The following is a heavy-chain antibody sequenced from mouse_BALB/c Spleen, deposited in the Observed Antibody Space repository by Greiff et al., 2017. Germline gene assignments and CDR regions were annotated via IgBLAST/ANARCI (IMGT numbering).Heavy chain of an antibody. CDR2: IWAGGST. V-gene: IGHV2-9*02. D-gene: IGHD1-1*01. Sequence: VQGVESGPGLVAPSQSLSITCTVSGFSLTSYGVHWVRQPPGKGLEWLGVIWAGGSTNYNSALMSRLSISKDNSKSQVFLKMNSLQTDDTAMYYCAREGATVGYFDVWGAGTTVTVSS. CDR3: AREGATVGYFDV. CDR1: GFSLTSYG. J-gene: IGHJ1*01.